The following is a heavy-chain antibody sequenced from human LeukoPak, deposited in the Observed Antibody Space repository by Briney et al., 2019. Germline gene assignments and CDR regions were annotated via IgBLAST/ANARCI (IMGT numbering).Heavy chain of an antibody. CDR1: GFTFDDYG. D-gene: IGHD1-26*01. V-gene: IGHV3-43D*03. J-gene: IGHJ4*02. Sequence: GGSLRLSCAASGFTFDDYGMHWVRQVPGKGLEWVSLISWDGGSTYYADSVKGRFTISRDNSKNSLYLQMNSLRAEDTALYYCAKDMGHSGSYYDYWGQGTLVTVSS. CDR3: AKDMGHSGSYYDY. CDR2: ISWDGGST.